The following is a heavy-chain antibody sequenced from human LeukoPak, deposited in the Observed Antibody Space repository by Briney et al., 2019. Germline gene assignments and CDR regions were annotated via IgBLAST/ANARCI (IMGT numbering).Heavy chain of an antibody. Sequence: GGSLRLSCAASGFTVSSNYMSWVRLAPGKGLEWVSVIYSGGSTYYADSVKGRFTISRDNSKNTLYLQMNSLRAEDTAVYYCARDPRSYYYDSSGPLWGQGTLVTVSS. V-gene: IGHV3-66*01. CDR1: GFTVSSNY. J-gene: IGHJ4*02. CDR2: IYSGGST. D-gene: IGHD3-22*01. CDR3: ARDPRSYYYDSSGPL.